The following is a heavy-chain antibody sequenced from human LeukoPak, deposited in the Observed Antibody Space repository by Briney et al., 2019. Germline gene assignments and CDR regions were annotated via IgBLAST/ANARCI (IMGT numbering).Heavy chain of an antibody. CDR3: ARGPDTAIVSLDY. D-gene: IGHD5-18*01. V-gene: IGHV5-51*01. Sequence: GESLKISCKGSGYSFTSYWIGWVRQMPGKGLEWMGIIYPGDSDTRYSPSFQGQVTISAVKSISTAYLQWSSLKASVTAINYCARGPDTAIVSLDYWGQGTLVTVSS. CDR1: GYSFTSYW. J-gene: IGHJ4*02. CDR2: IYPGDSDT.